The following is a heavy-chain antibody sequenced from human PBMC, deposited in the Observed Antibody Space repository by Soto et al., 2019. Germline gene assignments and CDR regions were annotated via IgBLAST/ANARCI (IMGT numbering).Heavy chain of an antibody. CDR2: ISAYNGNT. CDR3: AREYSSGWFRDAFDI. CDR1: GYTFTSYG. Sequence: ASVKVSCKASGYTFTSYGISWVRQAPGQGLERMGWISAYNGNTNYAQKLQGRVTMTTDTSTSTAYMELRSLRSDDTAVYYCAREYSSGWFRDAFDIWGQGTMVT. D-gene: IGHD6-19*01. J-gene: IGHJ3*02. V-gene: IGHV1-18*01.